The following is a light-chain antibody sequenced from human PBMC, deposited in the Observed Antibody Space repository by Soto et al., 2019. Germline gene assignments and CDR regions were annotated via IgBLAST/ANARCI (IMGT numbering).Light chain of an antibody. CDR1: QNISSY. CDR3: QQRSNWPRT. Sequence: IVLTQSPVTLSLSXXXXXXLSCRASQNISSYLIWYQQKPGQAPRLLMYDVSNRATGIPARFSGSGSGTDFTLTISSLEPEDLAVYYCQQRSNWPRTFGQGTKVEIK. CDR2: DVS. V-gene: IGKV3-11*01. J-gene: IGKJ1*01.